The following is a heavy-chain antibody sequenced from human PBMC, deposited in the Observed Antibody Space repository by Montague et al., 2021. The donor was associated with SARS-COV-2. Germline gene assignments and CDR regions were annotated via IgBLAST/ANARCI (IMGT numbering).Heavy chain of an antibody. CDR1: GGSISSSSYY. V-gene: IGHV4-39*01. CDR3: ARQRRGGLVSTPCVFDY. CDR2: IYYSGST. Sequence: SETLSLTCTVSGGSISSSSYYWGWIRQPPGKGLEWIGTIYYSGSTYYNPSLKSRVTISVDTSKNQFSLKLSSVTAADTAVYYCARQRRGGLVSTPCVFDYWGQGTLVTVSS. D-gene: IGHD6-19*01. J-gene: IGHJ4*02.